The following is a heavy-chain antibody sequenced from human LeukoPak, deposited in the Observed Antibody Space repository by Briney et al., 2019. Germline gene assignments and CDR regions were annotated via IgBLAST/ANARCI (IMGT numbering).Heavy chain of an antibody. J-gene: IGHJ6*02. V-gene: IGHV1-18*04. D-gene: IGHD2-2*01. CDR1: GYTFSGHY. CDR2: ISAYNGNT. CDR3: ARDLYCSSTSCYSYYYYGMDV. Sequence: ASVKVSCKASGYTFSGHYIHWVRQAPGQGLEWMGWISAYNGNTNYAQKLQGRVTMTTDTSTSTAYMELRSLRSDDTAVYYCARDLYCSSTSCYSYYYYGMDVWGQGTTVTVSS.